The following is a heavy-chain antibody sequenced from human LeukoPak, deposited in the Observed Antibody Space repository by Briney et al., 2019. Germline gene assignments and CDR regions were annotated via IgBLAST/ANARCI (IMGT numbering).Heavy chain of an antibody. J-gene: IGHJ4*02. V-gene: IGHV1-2*02. Sequence: ASVKVSCKASGYTFTGYYMHWVRQAPGQGLEWMGWINPNSGGTNYAQKFQGRVAMTRDTSIATAYMELSRLRSDDTAVYYCARDQGEMATIPDYWGQGTLVTVSS. CDR1: GYTFTGYY. CDR2: INPNSGGT. CDR3: ARDQGEMATIPDY. D-gene: IGHD5-24*01.